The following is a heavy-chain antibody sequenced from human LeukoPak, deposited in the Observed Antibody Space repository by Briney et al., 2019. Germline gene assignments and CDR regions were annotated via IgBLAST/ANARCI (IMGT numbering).Heavy chain of an antibody. Sequence: SETLSLTCTVSGGSISNTNYYWGWIRQPPGKGLEWIGNIYYSGSTNYNPSLKSRVTISVDTSKNQFSLKLSSVTAADTAVYYCARGGRAVAGKGWFDPWGQGTLVTVSS. J-gene: IGHJ5*02. CDR1: GGSISNTNYY. V-gene: IGHV4-39*07. CDR2: IYYSGST. D-gene: IGHD6-19*01. CDR3: ARGGRAVAGKGWFDP.